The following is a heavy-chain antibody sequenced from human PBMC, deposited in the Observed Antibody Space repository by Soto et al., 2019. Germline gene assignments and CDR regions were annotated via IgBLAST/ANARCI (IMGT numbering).Heavy chain of an antibody. CDR3: ARDIRGAN. J-gene: IGHJ4*02. CDR1: GFTLSDHY. V-gene: IGHV3-11*01. CDR2: ISASSTTI. Sequence: QVQLVESGGGLVKIGGSLRLSCAASGFTLSDHYMTWVRQVPGKGLEWVSYISASSTTIYYADSVKGRFTISGDNAKNSLFLQMNSLRAADTAVYYCARDIRGANWGQGTLVTVSS.